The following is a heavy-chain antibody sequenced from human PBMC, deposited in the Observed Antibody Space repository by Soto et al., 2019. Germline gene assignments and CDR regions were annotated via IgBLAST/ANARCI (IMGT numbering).Heavy chain of an antibody. J-gene: IGHJ4*02. CDR3: ARESGDNWDYEAY. CDR1: GGSITSSR. D-gene: IGHD1-7*01. V-gene: IGHV4-4*07. Sequence: QVQLQESGPGLVRPLETLSLTCKVSGGSITSSRWSWIRQSAGKGLEWIGRINTSGNTHYNPSLKSRVTVSIDTSQNQFFLTVTSVTAADSAVYYCARESGDNWDYEAYWGQGTPVTVSS. CDR2: INTSGNT.